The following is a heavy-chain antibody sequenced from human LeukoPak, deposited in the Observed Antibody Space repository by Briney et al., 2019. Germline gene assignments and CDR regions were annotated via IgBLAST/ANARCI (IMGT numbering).Heavy chain of an antibody. CDR1: GFTFSSYW. J-gene: IGHJ4*02. V-gene: IGHV3-7*01. D-gene: IGHD6-13*01. CDR3: ARDARQQLVERFDY. CDR2: IKQDGSEK. Sequence: GGSLRLSCAASGFTFSSYWMSWVRQAPGKGLEWVANIKQDGSEKYYVDSVKGRFTISRDNAKNSLYLQMNSLRAEDTAVYYCARDARQQLVERFDYWGQGTLVTVSS.